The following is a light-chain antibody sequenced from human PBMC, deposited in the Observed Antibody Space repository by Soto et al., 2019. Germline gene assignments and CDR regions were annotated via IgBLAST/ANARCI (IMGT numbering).Light chain of an antibody. Sequence: EIVLTQSPGTLSLSPGERATLSCRASQSVSSSYLAWYQQKPGQAPRLLIYGASSRATGIPDRFSGSGSGTDFTLPISRLEPDDFAVYYCQQYGSSPLTFGGWAKVEIK. V-gene: IGKV3-20*01. CDR3: QQYGSSPLT. J-gene: IGKJ4*01. CDR1: QSVSSSY. CDR2: GAS.